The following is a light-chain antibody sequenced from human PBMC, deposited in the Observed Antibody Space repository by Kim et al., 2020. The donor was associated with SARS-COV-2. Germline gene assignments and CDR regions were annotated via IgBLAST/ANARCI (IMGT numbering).Light chain of an antibody. J-gene: IGLJ3*02. V-gene: IGLV2-23*02. Sequence: SALTQPASVSGSPGQSVTISCTGTNSDVGSYNLVSWYQQHPGKAPKLMIYEINERPSGVSDRFSGSKSGSTASLTISGLQAEDEADYYCSSYAGYGLGVFGGGTQLTVL. CDR1: NSDVGSYNL. CDR3: SSYAGYGLGV. CDR2: EIN.